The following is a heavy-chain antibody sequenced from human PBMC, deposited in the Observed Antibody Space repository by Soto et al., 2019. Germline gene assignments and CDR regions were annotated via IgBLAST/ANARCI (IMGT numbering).Heavy chain of an antibody. CDR1: GGTFSTYT. CDR3: ASRSTVVVAATEAFDY. CDR2: IIPILGIA. V-gene: IGHV1-69*02. Sequence: QVQLVQSGAEVKKPGSSVKVSCKASGGTFSTYTISWVRQAPGQGLAWMGRIIPILGIANYAQKFQGRVTITADKSTSTAYMELSSLRSEDTALYYCASRSTVVVAATEAFDYWGQGTLVTVSS. D-gene: IGHD2-15*01. J-gene: IGHJ4*02.